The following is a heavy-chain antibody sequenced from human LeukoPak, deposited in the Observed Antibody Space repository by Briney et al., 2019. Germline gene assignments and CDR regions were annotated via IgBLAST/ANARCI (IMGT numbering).Heavy chain of an antibody. V-gene: IGHV3-7*03. CDR1: GFTFNSFP. D-gene: IGHD3-16*01. J-gene: IGHJ6*02. CDR2: INHNGNVN. Sequence: GGSLRLSCAASGFTFNSFPMNWVRQAPGKGLEWVASINHNGNVNYYVDSVKGRFTISRDNAKNSLYLQMSNLRAEDTAVYFCARGGGLDVWGQGATVTVSS. CDR3: ARGGGLDV.